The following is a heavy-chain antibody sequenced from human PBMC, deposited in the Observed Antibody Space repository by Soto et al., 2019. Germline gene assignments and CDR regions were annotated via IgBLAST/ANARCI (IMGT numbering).Heavy chain of an antibody. V-gene: IGHV3-33*01. Sequence: GGSLRLSCAASGFTFSSYGMHWVRQAPGKGLEWVAVIWYDGSNKYYVDSVKGRFTMSRDNSKDTLYLQMNSLRTEDTAVYYCARAWGIAAQPYYYAMDVWGQGTTVTVSS. CDR3: ARAWGIAAQPYYYAMDV. CDR2: IWYDGSNK. J-gene: IGHJ6*02. CDR1: GFTFSSYG. D-gene: IGHD6-13*01.